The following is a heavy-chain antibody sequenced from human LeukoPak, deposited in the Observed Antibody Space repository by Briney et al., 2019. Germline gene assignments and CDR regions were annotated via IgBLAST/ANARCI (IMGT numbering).Heavy chain of an antibody. D-gene: IGHD3-22*01. CDR3: ATLYGYYYDSSGEFDAFDM. CDR2: INSDGSST. Sequence: PGGSLRLSCAASGFTVSSYWMHWVRQAPGKGLVWVSRINSDGSSTSYADSVKGRFTISRDNAKNTLYLQMNSLRAEDTAVYYCATLYGYYYDSSGEFDAFDMWGQGTMVTVSS. CDR1: GFTVSSYW. J-gene: IGHJ3*02. V-gene: IGHV3-74*01.